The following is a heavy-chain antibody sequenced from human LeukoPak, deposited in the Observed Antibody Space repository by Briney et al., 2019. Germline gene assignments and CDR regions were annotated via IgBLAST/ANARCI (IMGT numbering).Heavy chain of an antibody. V-gene: IGHV4-59*01. CDR2: IYYSGST. CDR1: GGSFSGYY. CDR3: ARAVRGSYNYFDY. Sequence: PSETLSLTCAVYGGSFSGYYWSWIRQPPGKGLEWIGYIYYSGSTNYNPSLKSRVTISVDTSKNQFSLKLSSVTAADTAVYYCARAVRGSYNYFDYWGQGTLVTVSS. J-gene: IGHJ4*02. D-gene: IGHD1-26*01.